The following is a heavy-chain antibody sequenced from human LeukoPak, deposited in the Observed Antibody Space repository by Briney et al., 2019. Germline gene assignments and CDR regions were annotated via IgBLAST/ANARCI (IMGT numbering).Heavy chain of an antibody. D-gene: IGHD3-22*01. J-gene: IGHJ4*02. CDR3: ARVGMYDSSGYYSIGLNY. V-gene: IGHV4-59*01. CDR1: GGSISSYY. Sequence: SETLSLTCTVSGGSISSYYWSWIRQPPGKGLEWIGHIYYSGSTNYNPSLKSRVTIPVDTSKNQFSLKLSSVTAADTAVYYCARVGMYDSSGYYSIGLNYWGQGTLVTVSS. CDR2: IYYSGST.